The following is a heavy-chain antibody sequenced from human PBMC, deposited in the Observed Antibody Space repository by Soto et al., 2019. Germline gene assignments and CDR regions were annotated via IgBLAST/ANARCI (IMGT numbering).Heavy chain of an antibody. Sequence: ASVKVSCKVSGYTLTELSMHWVRQAPGKGLEWMGGFDPEDGETIYAQKFQGRVTMTEDTSTDTAYMELSSLRSEDTAVYYCATALHYYDSSGYPNFPVSWGQGTLVTVSS. CDR1: GYTLTELS. J-gene: IGHJ4*02. D-gene: IGHD3-22*01. CDR2: FDPEDGET. V-gene: IGHV1-24*01. CDR3: ATALHYYDSSGYPNFPVS.